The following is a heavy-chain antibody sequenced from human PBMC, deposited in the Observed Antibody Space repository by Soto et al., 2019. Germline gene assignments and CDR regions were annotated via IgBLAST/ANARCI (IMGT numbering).Heavy chain of an antibody. V-gene: IGHV1-69*13. CDR1: GGTFSSYA. Sequence: SVKVSCKASGGTFSSYAISWVRQAPGQGLEWMGGIIPIFGTANYAQKFQGRVTITADESTSTAYMELSSLRSEDTAVYYCARDLGLYDSSGYSYFDYWGQGTLVTVSS. J-gene: IGHJ4*02. D-gene: IGHD3-22*01. CDR3: ARDLGLYDSSGYSYFDY. CDR2: IIPIFGTA.